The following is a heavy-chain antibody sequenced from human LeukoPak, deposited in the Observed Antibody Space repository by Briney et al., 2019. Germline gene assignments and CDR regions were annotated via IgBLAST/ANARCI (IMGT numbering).Heavy chain of an antibody. CDR3: ARGRGDYVLNYYYYYMDV. J-gene: IGHJ6*03. V-gene: IGHV4-34*01. CDR2: INHSGST. D-gene: IGHD4-17*01. Sequence: SETLSLTCAVYGGSFGGYYWSWIRQPPGKGLEWIGEINHSGSTNYNPSLKSRVTISVDTSKNQFSLKLSSVTAADTAVYYCARGRGDYVLNYYYYYMDVWGKGTTVTVSS. CDR1: GGSFGGYY.